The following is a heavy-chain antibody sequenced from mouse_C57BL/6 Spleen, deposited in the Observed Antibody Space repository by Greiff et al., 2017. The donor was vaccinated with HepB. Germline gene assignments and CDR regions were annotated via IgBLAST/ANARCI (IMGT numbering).Heavy chain of an antibody. J-gene: IGHJ1*03. CDR2: ISSGSSTI. V-gene: IGHV5-17*01. Sequence: VKLVESGGGLVKPGGSLKLSCAASGFTFSDYGMHWVRQAPEKGLEWVAYISSGSSTIYYADTVKGRFTISRDNAKNTLFLQMTSLRSEDTAMHYCARNSEGYFDVWGTGTTVTVSS. CDR3: ARNSEGYFDV. CDR1: GFTFSDYG.